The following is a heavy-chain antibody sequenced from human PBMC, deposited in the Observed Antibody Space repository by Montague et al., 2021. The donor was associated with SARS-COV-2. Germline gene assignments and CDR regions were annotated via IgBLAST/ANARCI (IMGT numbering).Heavy chain of an antibody. V-gene: IGHV4-59*13. J-gene: IGHJ4*02. D-gene: IGHD3-22*01. CDR3: AGDSHYYDSSGHFDY. CDR1: GGSISSYY. Sequence: SETLSLICTVSGGSISSYYWSWIRQPPGKGLEWIGYIYYSGSTNYNPSLKSRVTISVDTSKNQFSLKLSSVTAADTAVYYCAGDSHYYDSSGHFDYWGQGTLVTVSS. CDR2: IYYSGST.